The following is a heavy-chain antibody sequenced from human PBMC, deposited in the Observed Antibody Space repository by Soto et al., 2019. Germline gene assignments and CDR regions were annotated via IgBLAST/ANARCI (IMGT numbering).Heavy chain of an antibody. Sequence: QLQLQESGPGLVKPSETLSLTCTVSGCSISHNSYYWGWIRQPPGKGLECIGSIDYSGSTYYNPSPRRRVTVSVDTSKNQFPLKLSSATAADTAVYYCARHFSSGWVYHYGLDAWGQGTTVTVSS. D-gene: IGHD6-19*01. CDR1: GCSISHNSYY. CDR2: IDYSGST. J-gene: IGHJ6*02. V-gene: IGHV4-39*01. CDR3: ARHFSSGWVYHYGLDA.